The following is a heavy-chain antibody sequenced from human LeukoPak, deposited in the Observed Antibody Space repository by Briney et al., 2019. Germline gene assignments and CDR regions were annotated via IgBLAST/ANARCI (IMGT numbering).Heavy chain of an antibody. Sequence: GGSLRLSCAASGFTFRSYWMHRVRQAPGKGLEWVSRVIRDGSFTNYADSVKGQFTISRDNANNTLYLQMSSLRVEDTAVYFCVRDGDDFNFDYWGQGSLVTVSS. CDR3: VRDGDDFNFDY. D-gene: IGHD5-24*01. V-gene: IGHV3-74*01. CDR2: VIRDGSFT. J-gene: IGHJ4*02. CDR1: GFTFRSYW.